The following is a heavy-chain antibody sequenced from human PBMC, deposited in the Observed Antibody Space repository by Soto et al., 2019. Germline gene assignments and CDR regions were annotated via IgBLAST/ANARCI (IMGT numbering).Heavy chain of an antibody. CDR1: GFTFSNFE. Sequence: PGGSLRLSCAVSGFTFSNFEMSWVRQAPGKGLEWVSYINTSGGTIYYADSVKGRFTISRDNAKNSLYLQMNSLRAEDTAVYYCAREGRVGGIDYWGQGTPVTVSS. J-gene: IGHJ4*02. D-gene: IGHD6-19*01. CDR3: AREGRVGGIDY. CDR2: INTSGGTI. V-gene: IGHV3-48*03.